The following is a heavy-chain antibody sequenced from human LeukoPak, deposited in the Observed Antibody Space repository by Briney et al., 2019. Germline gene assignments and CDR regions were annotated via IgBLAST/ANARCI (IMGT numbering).Heavy chain of an antibody. Sequence: ASVKVSCQASGYTFTSYGISWVRQAPGQGLEWMGWISAYNGNTNYAQKLQGRVTMTTDTSTSTAYMELRSLRSDDTAVYYCARAVTIFGVVTTYYFDYWGQGTLVTVSS. CDR2: ISAYNGNT. V-gene: IGHV1-18*01. J-gene: IGHJ4*02. D-gene: IGHD3-3*01. CDR1: GYTFTSYG. CDR3: ARAVTIFGVVTTYYFDY.